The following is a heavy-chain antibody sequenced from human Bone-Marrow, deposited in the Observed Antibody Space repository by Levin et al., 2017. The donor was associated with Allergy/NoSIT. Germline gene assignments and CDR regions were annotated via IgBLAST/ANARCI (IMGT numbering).Heavy chain of an antibody. D-gene: IGHD3-16*01. V-gene: IGHV4-59*08. CDR3: ARRPEGLGKFGFDP. J-gene: IGHJ5*02. CDR1: GGSITSYY. CDR2: IYYSGST. Sequence: NAGGSLRLSCTVSGGSITSYYWSWIRQPPGKGLEWIGYIYYSGSTNYNPSLKSRVTISVDTSKNQFSLKLSSVTAADTAVYYRARRPEGLGKFGFDPWGQGTLVTVSS.